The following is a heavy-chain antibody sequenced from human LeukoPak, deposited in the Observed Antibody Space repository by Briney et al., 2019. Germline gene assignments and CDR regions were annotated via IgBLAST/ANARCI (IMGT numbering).Heavy chain of an antibody. CDR2: ISSATSTI. D-gene: IGHD4-23*01. J-gene: IGHJ5*02. CDR1: GFTFSSTG. Sequence: GGSLRLSCAASGFTFSSTGMNWVRQAPGRGLEWVSYISSATSTIYYADSVKGRFTISRDNAKNSLYLQMNSLRAEDTAVYYCARDVTYYGGDWFDPWGQGTLVTVSS. CDR3: ARDVTYYGGDWFDP. V-gene: IGHV3-48*04.